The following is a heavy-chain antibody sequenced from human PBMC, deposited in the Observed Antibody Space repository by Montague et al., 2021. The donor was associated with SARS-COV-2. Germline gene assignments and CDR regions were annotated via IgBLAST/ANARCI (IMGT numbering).Heavy chain of an antibody. Sequence: RLSWSASGFTFSTFWMTWVRQVPGKGLEWAANIKQDGSEKYYVDSVKGRFTISRDNAKNSLYLQLDSLRAEDTAVYYCARGYDSSGYQYWGQGTLVTVSS. V-gene: IGHV3-7*05. CDR3: ARGYDSSGYQY. CDR1: GFTFSTFW. D-gene: IGHD3-22*01. CDR2: IKQDGSEK. J-gene: IGHJ4*02.